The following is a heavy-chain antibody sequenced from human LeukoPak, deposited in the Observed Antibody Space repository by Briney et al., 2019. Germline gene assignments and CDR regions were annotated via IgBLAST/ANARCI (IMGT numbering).Heavy chain of an antibody. J-gene: IGHJ3*02. CDR3: AKPRGGDSWAFDI. CDR1: GFTFSTYG. V-gene: IGHV3-30*18. D-gene: IGHD2-21*02. Sequence: GGSLRLSCEASGFTFSTYGMHWVRQAPGKGLEWVAGVSYDGSGKFYADSVKGRFTISRDNSKSTLYLQMNSLRPDDTAVYYCAKPRGGDSWAFDIWGHGTMVAVSS. CDR2: VSYDGSGK.